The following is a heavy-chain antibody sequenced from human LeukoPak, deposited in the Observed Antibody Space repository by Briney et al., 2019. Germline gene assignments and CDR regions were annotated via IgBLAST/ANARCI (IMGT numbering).Heavy chain of an antibody. D-gene: IGHD3-10*01. J-gene: IGHJ1*01. CDR2: IWYDGSYK. CDR3: AKRRSEGLGIVIGYFQH. CDR1: GFTFSNYG. Sequence: GGSLRLSCAASGFTFSNYGMHWVRQAPGKGLEWVAVIWYDGSYKYYGDSVRGRFTISRDKSKNTIHLQMNSLRAENTAIYYCAKRRSEGLGIVIGYFQHWGQGALVTVSS. V-gene: IGHV3-33*03.